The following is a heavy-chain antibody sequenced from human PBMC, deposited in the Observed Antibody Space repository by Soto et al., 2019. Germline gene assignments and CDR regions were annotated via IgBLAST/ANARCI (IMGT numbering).Heavy chain of an antibody. D-gene: IGHD3-10*01. Sequence: SVKVSCKASGGTFSSYAISWVRQAPGQGLEWMGGIIPIFGTANYAQKLQGRVTMTTDTSTSSASMELRSLRSDDTAVYYCARAWFGDFVYYFDYWGQGTLVTVSS. CDR1: GGTFSSYA. CDR2: IIPIFGTA. J-gene: IGHJ4*02. V-gene: IGHV1-69*05. CDR3: ARAWFGDFVYYFDY.